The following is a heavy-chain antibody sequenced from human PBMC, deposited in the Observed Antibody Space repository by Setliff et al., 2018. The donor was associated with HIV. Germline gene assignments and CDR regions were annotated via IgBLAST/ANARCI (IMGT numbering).Heavy chain of an antibody. Sequence: LRLSCAASGFTFSSYTMNWVRQAPGKGLERVSSITGSGSYIYYADSVKGRFTISRDNSWNTLDLQMDNLRPDDTAIYYCARDWRVVWSFDMWGQGTMVTVSS. CDR1: GFTFSSYT. V-gene: IGHV3-21*01. CDR3: ARDWRVVWSFDM. CDR2: ITGSGSYI. J-gene: IGHJ3*02. D-gene: IGHD2-15*01.